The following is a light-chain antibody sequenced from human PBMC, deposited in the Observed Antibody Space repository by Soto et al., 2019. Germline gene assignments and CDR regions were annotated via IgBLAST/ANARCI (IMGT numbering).Light chain of an antibody. CDR2: AVS. V-gene: IGKV1D-8*01. Sequence: VIWMTQSPSLLSASTGDRVTISCLMSQGISSYLAWYQQKPGKAPELLIYAVSTLQSGVPSRFSGSGSGTDFTLTISCLQSEDFATYYCQQYYSNSEAFGQGTKV. CDR1: QGISSY. CDR3: QQYYSNSEA. J-gene: IGKJ1*01.